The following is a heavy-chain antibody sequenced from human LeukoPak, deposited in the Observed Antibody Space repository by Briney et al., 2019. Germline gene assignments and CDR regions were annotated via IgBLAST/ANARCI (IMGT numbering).Heavy chain of an antibody. J-gene: IGHJ4*02. CDR2: IKQDGSEK. V-gene: IGHV3-7*01. D-gene: IGHD3-22*01. Sequence: PGGSLRLSCAASGFTFSSYWMSWVRQAPGKGLEWVANIKQDGSEKYYVDSVKGRFTISRDNPMNALYLQMNSLRAEDTAVYYCARGGNYHDTSGLFDSWGQGTLVTVSS. CDR3: ARGGNYHDTSGLFDS. CDR1: GFTFSSYW.